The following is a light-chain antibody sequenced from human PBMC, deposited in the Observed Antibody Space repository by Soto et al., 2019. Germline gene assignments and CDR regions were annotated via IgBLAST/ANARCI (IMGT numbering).Light chain of an antibody. CDR3: QQRSNWPPYT. V-gene: IGKV3-11*01. J-gene: IGKJ2*01. CDR1: QSFSSY. Sequence: EIVLTQSPATVSLSPGERATLSCRASQSFSSYLAWYQQKPGQAPRLLIYDASNKATGIPARFSGSGSGTDFTLTISSIEPEDFAVYYCQQRSNWPPYTFGQGTKLEIK. CDR2: DAS.